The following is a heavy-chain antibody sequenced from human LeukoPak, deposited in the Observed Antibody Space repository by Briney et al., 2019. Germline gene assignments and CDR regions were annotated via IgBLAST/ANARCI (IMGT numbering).Heavy chain of an antibody. CDR2: IYYSGST. V-gene: IGHV4-39*01. CDR3: ASQLGYCSSTSCYAGKVDY. D-gene: IGHD2-2*01. CDR1: GGSISSSSYY. Sequence: SETLSLTCTVSGGSISSSSYYWGWIRQPPGKGLEWIGSIYYSGSTYYNPSLKSRVTISVDTSKNQFSLKLSSVTAADTAVYYCASQLGYCSSTSCYAGKVDYWGQGTLVTVSS. J-gene: IGHJ4*02.